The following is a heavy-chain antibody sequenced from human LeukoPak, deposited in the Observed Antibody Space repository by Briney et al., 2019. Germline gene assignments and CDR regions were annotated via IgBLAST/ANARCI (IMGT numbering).Heavy chain of an antibody. D-gene: IGHD3-22*01. CDR1: GFTFTSYG. CDR3: ARDLGQYYDTSDNWFDP. J-gene: IGHJ5*02. Sequence: GGSLRLSCAASGFTFTSYGMSWVRQAPGKGLEWVSAISGSGGYTYYADSVKGRFTISRDKSKNTLYLQMNSLRAEDTAVYYCARDLGQYYDTSDNWFDPWGQGTLVTVSS. CDR2: ISGSGGYT. V-gene: IGHV3-23*01.